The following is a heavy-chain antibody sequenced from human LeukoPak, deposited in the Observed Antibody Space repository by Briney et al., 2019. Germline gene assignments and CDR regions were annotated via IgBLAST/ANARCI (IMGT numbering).Heavy chain of an antibody. V-gene: IGHV4-30-2*01. J-gene: IGHJ4*02. Sequence: SETLSLTCAVSGGSISSGGYSWSWIRQPPGKGLEWIGYIYHSGSTYYNPSLKSRVTISVDRSKNQFSLKLSSVTAADTAVYYCARVVGDSSGYYPYYFDYWGQGSLVTVSS. CDR3: ARVVGDSSGYYPYYFDY. CDR1: GGSISSGGYS. D-gene: IGHD3-22*01. CDR2: IYHSGST.